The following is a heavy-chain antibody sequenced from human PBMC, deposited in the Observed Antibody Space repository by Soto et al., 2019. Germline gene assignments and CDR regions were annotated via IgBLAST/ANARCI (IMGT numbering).Heavy chain of an antibody. D-gene: IGHD2-2*01. CDR2: IYYSGST. Sequence: SETLSLTCTVSGGSIISYYWSWIRQPPWKGLEWIGYIYYSGSTNYNPSLKSRVTISVDTSKNQFSLKLNSMTAADTAVYYCARHADIVVVPAAITYYYGMDVWGQGTTVTVSS. CDR1: GGSIISYY. CDR3: ARHADIVVVPAAITYYYGMDV. J-gene: IGHJ6*02. V-gene: IGHV4-59*08.